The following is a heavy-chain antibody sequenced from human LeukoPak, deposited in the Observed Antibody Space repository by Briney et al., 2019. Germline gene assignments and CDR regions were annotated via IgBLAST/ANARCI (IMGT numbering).Heavy chain of an antibody. V-gene: IGHV4-39*01. CDR3: ARLHSQDYFGY. Sequence: SETLSLTCTVSGGSISSGSYYWGWIRQPPGKGLEWIGSIYYSGSTYYNPSLKSRVTISVDTSKNQFSLKLSSVTAADTAVYYCARLHSQDYFGYWGQGTLVTVSS. CDR2: IYYSGST. D-gene: IGHD6-13*01. CDR1: GGSISSGSYY. J-gene: IGHJ4*02.